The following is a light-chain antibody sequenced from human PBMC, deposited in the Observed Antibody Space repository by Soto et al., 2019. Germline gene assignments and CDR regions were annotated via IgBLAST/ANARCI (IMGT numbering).Light chain of an antibody. CDR2: DVS. J-gene: IGLJ1*01. CDR3: CSYAGGYTSV. CDR1: SSDVGYYNY. Sequence: QSALTQPRSVSGSPGQSVTISCTGTSSDVGYYNYVSWYQQHPGKAPKLIIYDVSERPSGVPDRFSGSKSGNTASLIISGLQAEDEADYYCCSYAGGYTSVFGTGTKLTVL. V-gene: IGLV2-11*01.